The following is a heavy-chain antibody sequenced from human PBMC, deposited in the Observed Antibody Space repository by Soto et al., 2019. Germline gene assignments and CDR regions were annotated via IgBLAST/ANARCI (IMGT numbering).Heavy chain of an antibody. CDR2: IYYSGST. CDR3: ARGEGAYYYDSSGPSDAFDI. V-gene: IGHV4-31*03. Sequence: PSEPLSLTCPVSGGSISSGGYYWSWIRQHPGKGLEWIGYIYYSGSTYYNPSLKSRVTISVDTSKNQFSLKLSSVTAADTAVYYCARGEGAYYYDSSGPSDAFDIWGQGTMVTVSS. D-gene: IGHD3-22*01. CDR1: GGSISSGGYY. J-gene: IGHJ3*02.